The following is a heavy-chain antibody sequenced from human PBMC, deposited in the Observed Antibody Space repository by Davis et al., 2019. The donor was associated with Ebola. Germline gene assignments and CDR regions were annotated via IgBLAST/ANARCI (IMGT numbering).Heavy chain of an antibody. CDR2: ISGSGGST. CDR3: AKDRRNYNEYNWFDP. Sequence: GGSLRLSCAASGFTFSSYAMSWVRQAPGKGLEWVSAISGSGGSTYYADSVKGRFTISRDNSKNTLYLQMNSLRAEDTAVYYCAKDRRNYNEYNWFDPWDQGTLVTVSS. CDR1: GFTFSSYA. V-gene: IGHV3-23*01. J-gene: IGHJ5*02. D-gene: IGHD1-7*01.